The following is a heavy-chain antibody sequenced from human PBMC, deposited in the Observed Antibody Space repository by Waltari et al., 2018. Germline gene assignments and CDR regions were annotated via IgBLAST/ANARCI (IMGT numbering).Heavy chain of an antibody. Sequence: VQLVESGGGVVQPGRYLRLSCAASAFTFSSYGMLWFRKAPGKGLEWVAVIWYDGSNKYYADSVKGRFTISRDNSKNTLYLQMNSLRAEDTAMYYCAKVPGKGSSYFDYWGQGTLVTVSS. CDR1: AFTFSSYG. CDR3: AKVPGKGSSYFDY. J-gene: IGHJ4*02. CDR2: IWYDGSNK. V-gene: IGHV3-30*18. D-gene: IGHD3-10*01.